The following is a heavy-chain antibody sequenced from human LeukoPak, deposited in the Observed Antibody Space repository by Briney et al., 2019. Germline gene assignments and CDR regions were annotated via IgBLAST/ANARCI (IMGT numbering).Heavy chain of an antibody. V-gene: IGHV3-23*01. D-gene: IGHD3-10*01. CDR1: GFTFSTYA. CDR2: IGGSGDFT. CDR3: AKADRGWGVITKD. J-gene: IGHJ4*02. Sequence: GGSLRLSCAASGFTFSTYAMSWDRQAPGKGLEWVSAIGGSGDFTYYAEYVRGRFTISRDNSKKTLYLQMNSLRAEDTAVYYCAKADRGWGVITKDWGQGTLVTVSS.